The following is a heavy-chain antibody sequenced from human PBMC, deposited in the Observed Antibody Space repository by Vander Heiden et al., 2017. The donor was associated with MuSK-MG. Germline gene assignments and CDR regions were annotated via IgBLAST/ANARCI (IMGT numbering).Heavy chain of an antibody. CDR1: GFTFRNYW. Sequence: EVQLVESGGGLVQPGGSLRLSCAASGFTFRNYWMNWVRQVPGKGLEWVANIKQDGSEKYYVDSVKGRVTISRDNARNSVYLQMNSLSVEDTAVYYCARDGSGSVDYYTGMDVWGQGTTGIVSS. CDR2: IKQDGSEK. CDR3: ARDGSGSVDYYTGMDV. D-gene: IGHD1-26*01. J-gene: IGHJ6*02. V-gene: IGHV3-7*01.